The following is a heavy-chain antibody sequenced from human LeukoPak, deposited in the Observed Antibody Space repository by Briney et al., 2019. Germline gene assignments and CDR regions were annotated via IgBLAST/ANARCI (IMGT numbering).Heavy chain of an antibody. CDR3: AKDRIAAAGLQVDY. D-gene: IGHD6-13*01. V-gene: IGHV3-7*01. CDR2: INENGSEK. J-gene: IGHJ4*02. CDR1: GFTFSRYW. Sequence: GGSLRLSCAASGFTFSRYWMSWLRQAPGKGLEWVANINENGSEKYYVDSVKGRFSISRDNAKNSLYLQMNSLRAEDTAVYYCAKDRIAAAGLQVDYWGQGTLVTVSS.